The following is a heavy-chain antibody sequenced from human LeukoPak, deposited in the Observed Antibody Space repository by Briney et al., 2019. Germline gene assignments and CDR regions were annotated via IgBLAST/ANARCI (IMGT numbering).Heavy chain of an antibody. Sequence: SETLSLTCTVSGGSITSGGYFWTWIRQHPGEGLEWIGYISYSGNTYYNPSLKSRLTISRDTPNNQFSLKLSSVTAADTALYYCARYYCGTSYCPGVDYWGQGALVTASS. CDR1: GGSITSGGYF. D-gene: IGHD2-21*01. CDR2: ISYSGNT. J-gene: IGHJ4*02. V-gene: IGHV4-31*03. CDR3: ARYYCGTSYCPGVDY.